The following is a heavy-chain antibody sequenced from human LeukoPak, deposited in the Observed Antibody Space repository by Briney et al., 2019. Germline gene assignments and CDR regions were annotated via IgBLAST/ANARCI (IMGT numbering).Heavy chain of an antibody. CDR2: ISYDGNNQ. V-gene: IGHV3-30-3*01. Sequence: GGSLRLSCAASGFTFSTYAMNWVRQAPGKGLEWVAVISYDGNNQYYADSVKGRFTISRDNSKNTLYLQMNSLRAEDTAVYYCAKDLANIVGATLDHWGQGTLGTVSS. J-gene: IGHJ4*02. CDR3: AKDLANIVGATLDH. CDR1: GFTFSTYA. D-gene: IGHD1-26*01.